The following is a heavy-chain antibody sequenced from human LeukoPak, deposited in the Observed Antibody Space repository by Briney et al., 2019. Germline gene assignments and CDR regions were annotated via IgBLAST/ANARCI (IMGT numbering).Heavy chain of an antibody. CDR3: AKGGLTIFGVVTRFEY. D-gene: IGHD3-3*01. J-gene: IGHJ4*02. CDR2: ISGSGGST. Sequence: GGSLRLSCAASGFTFSSYAMSWVRQAPGKGLEWVSAISGSGGSTYYADFVKGRFTISRDNSKNTLYLQMNSLRAEDTAVYYCAKGGLTIFGVVTRFEYWGQGTLVTVSS. V-gene: IGHV3-23*01. CDR1: GFTFSSYA.